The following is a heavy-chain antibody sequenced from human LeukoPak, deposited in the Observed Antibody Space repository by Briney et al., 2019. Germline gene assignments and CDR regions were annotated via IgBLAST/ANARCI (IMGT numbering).Heavy chain of an antibody. CDR1: GGSISSYY. J-gene: IGHJ6*03. D-gene: IGHD3-16*01. Sequence: SETLSLTCTVSGGSISSYYWSWIRQPPGKGLEWIGEINHSGSTNYNPSLKSRVTISVDTSKNQFSLKLSSVTAADTAVYYCASLMTPRYYYYYYMDVWGKGTTVTISS. V-gene: IGHV4-34*01. CDR3: ASLMTPRYYYYYYMDV. CDR2: INHSGST.